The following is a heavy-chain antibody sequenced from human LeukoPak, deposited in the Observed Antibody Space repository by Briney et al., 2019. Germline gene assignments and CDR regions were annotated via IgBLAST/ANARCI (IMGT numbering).Heavy chain of an antibody. CDR2: IYGAGRT. CDR3: ARDRGSSGFAVLGY. CDR1: GFTVSSNY. J-gene: IGHJ4*02. Sequence: GGSQRLSCAASGFTVSSNYMSWVRQAPGKGLEWVSVIYGAGRTYYAVSVKGRFTISRDNSKNTLYLQMNSLRAEDTAVYYCARDRGSSGFAVLGYWGQGTLVTVSS. D-gene: IGHD6-19*01. V-gene: IGHV3-53*01.